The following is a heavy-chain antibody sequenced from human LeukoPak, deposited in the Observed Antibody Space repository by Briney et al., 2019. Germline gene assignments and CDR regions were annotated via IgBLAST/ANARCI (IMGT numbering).Heavy chain of an antibody. CDR3: AKVYYDYFDY. J-gene: IGHJ4*02. Sequence: GGSLRLSCAASRFSFSSYSMNWVRQAPGKGLEWVSYISSSGSTIYYADSVKGRFTISRDNSKNTVYLQMNSLRAEDTAMYYCAKVYYDYFDYWGQGTLVTVSS. CDR2: ISSSGSTI. D-gene: IGHD3-16*01. V-gene: IGHV3-48*01. CDR1: RFSFSSYS.